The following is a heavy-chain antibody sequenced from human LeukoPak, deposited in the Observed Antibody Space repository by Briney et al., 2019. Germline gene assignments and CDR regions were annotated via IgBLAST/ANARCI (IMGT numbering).Heavy chain of an antibody. CDR1: GCSFSNYN. V-gene: IGHV3-48*01. Sequence: GGSLRHSCSASGCSFSNYNMNWVRQDPGKGLEGVSYIGSTSSTIHYADSVKGRFTISRDNAKSSLYLQMNSLRAEDTAVYYCARESPWGFDAFDVWGQGTVVTVSS. J-gene: IGHJ3*01. CDR2: IGSTSSTI. CDR3: ARESPWGFDAFDV. D-gene: IGHD7-27*01.